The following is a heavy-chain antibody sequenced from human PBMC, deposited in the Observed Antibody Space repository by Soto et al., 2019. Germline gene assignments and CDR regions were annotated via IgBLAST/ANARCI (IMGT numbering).Heavy chain of an antibody. CDR3: AREGTDGYNYLYYYGMDV. D-gene: IGHD5-12*01. CDR1: GGSVSSGSYY. J-gene: IGHJ6*02. CDR2: IYYSGST. Sequence: WETLSLTCTVSGGSVSSGSYYWSWIRQPPGKGLEWIGYIYYSGSTNYNPSLKSRVTISVDTSKNQFSLKLSSVTAADTAVYYCAREGTDGYNYLYYYGMDVWGQGTTVTVSS. V-gene: IGHV4-61*01.